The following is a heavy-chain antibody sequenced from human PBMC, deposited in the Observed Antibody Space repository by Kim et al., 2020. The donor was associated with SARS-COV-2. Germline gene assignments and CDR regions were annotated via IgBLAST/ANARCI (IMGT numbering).Heavy chain of an antibody. CDR2: IYTSGST. J-gene: IGHJ2*01. D-gene: IGHD3-10*01. V-gene: IGHV4-61*02. Sequence: SETLSLTCTVSGGSISSGSYYWSWIRQPAGKGLEWIGRIYTSGSTNYNPSLKSRVTISVDTSKNQFSLKLSSVTAADTAVYYCARGPSPRGRSGWYFDLWGRGTLVTVSS. CDR1: GGSISSGSYY. CDR3: ARGPSPRGRSGWYFDL.